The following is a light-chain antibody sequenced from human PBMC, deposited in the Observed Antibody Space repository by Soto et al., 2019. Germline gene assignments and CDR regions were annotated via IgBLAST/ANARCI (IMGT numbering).Light chain of an antibody. CDR2: EVN. Sequence: QSVLTQPPSMSGSPGQSVTVSCTGISSDVGGHDYVSWYQHHPGKAPKLIIFEVNKRPSGVPDRFSGSKSGNTASLTVSGLQADDEAHYYCSSYSGTNNYVVFGGGTQLTVL. J-gene: IGLJ2*01. V-gene: IGLV2-8*01. CDR3: SSYSGTNNYVV. CDR1: SSDVGGHDY.